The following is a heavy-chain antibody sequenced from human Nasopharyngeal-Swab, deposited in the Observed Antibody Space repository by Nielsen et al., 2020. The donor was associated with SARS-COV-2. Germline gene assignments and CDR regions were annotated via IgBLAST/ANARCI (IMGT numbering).Heavy chain of an antibody. CDR3: AKDGAQQLVRPYYFDY. CDR2: ISGSGGST. V-gene: IGHV3-23*01. J-gene: IGHJ4*02. CDR1: GFTFSSYA. Sequence: GESLKISCAASGFTFSSYAMSWVRQAPGMGLEWVSAISGSGGSTYYADSVKGRFTISRDNSKNTLYLQMNSLRAEDTAVYYCAKDGAQQLVRPYYFDYWGQGTLVTVSS. D-gene: IGHD6-13*01.